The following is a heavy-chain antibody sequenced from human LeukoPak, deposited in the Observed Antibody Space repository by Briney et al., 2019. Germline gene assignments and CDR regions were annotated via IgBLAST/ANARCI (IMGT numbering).Heavy chain of an antibody. V-gene: IGHV1-2*02. J-gene: IGHJ4*02. CDR3: ARLPVIVGAWSPIDY. CDR1: GYTFTGYY. D-gene: IGHD1-26*01. Sequence: ASVKVSCKASGYTFTGYYMHWVRQVPGQGLEWMGWINPESGGTNYAQKFQGRVTMTRDTSISTAYMELTSLRSDDTAVYYCARLPVIVGAWSPIDYWGQGTRVTVSS. CDR2: INPESGGT.